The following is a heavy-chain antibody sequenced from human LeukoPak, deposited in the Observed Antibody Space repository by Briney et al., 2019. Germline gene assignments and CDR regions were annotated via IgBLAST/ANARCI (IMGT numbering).Heavy chain of an antibody. CDR3: ARGYSNYGYAFDI. CDR2: IRYDGSNK. V-gene: IGHV3-30*02. J-gene: IGHJ3*02. CDR1: GFTFSSYG. D-gene: IGHD4-11*01. Sequence: GGSLRLSCAPSGFTFSSYGMHWVRQAPGKGLEWVAFIRYDGSNKHYADSVRGRFTISRDNSKNSLYLQMNSLRAEDTAVYYCARGYSNYGYAFDIWGQGTMVTVSS.